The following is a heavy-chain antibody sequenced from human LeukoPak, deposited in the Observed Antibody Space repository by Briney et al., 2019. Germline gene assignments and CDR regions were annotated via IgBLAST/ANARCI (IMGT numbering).Heavy chain of an antibody. CDR1: GFTFSSYA. CDR2: ISGSGGST. D-gene: IGHD3-22*01. V-gene: IGHV3-23*01. J-gene: IGHJ4*02. CDR3: AKDPSFSYYTPFDY. Sequence: PGGSLSLSCAASGFTFSSYAMSWVRQAPGKGLEWVSAISGSGGSTYYADSVKGRFTISRDNSKNTLYLQMNSLRAEDTAVYYCAKDPSFSYYTPFDYWGQGTLVTVSS.